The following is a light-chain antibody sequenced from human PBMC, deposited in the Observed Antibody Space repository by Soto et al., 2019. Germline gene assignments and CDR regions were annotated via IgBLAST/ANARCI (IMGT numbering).Light chain of an antibody. CDR1: QTVRNNY. Sequence: EFVLTQSPGTLSLSPGERATLSCRASQTVRNNYLAWYQQKPDQAPRLLIYDASSRATGIPDRFSGGGSGTDFTLTISRLEPEDFAVYYGQQFSSYPLTFGGGTKVDIK. J-gene: IGKJ4*01. V-gene: IGKV3-20*01. CDR2: DAS. CDR3: QQFSSYPLT.